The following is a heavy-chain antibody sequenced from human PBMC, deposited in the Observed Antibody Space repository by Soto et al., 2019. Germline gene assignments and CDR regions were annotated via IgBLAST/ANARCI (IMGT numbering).Heavy chain of an antibody. V-gene: IGHV1-18*04. Sequence: ASVKVSCKASGYTFTSYGISWVRQAPGQGLEWMGWISAYNGNTNYAQKLQGRVTMTTDTSTSTAYMELRSLRSDDTAVYYCARALFYNDFWSGYQYYFDYWGQGTMVTVYS. CDR1: GYTFTSYG. CDR2: ISAYNGNT. J-gene: IGHJ4*02. D-gene: IGHD3-3*01. CDR3: ARALFYNDFWSGYQYYFDY.